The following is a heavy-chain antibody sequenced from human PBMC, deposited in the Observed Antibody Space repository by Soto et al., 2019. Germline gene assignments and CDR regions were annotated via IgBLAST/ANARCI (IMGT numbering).Heavy chain of an antibody. Sequence: SVKVYFNACRYTLTSYSMHWVRQAPGQRLEWMGWINAGNGNTKYSQKFQGRVTITRDTSASTAYMELSSLRSEDTAVYYCARARPYYDFWSGYYYFDYWGQGTLVTAPQ. CDR3: ARARPYYDFWSGYYYFDY. CDR2: INAGNGNT. J-gene: IGHJ4*02. CDR1: RYTLTSYS. V-gene: IGHV1-3*01. D-gene: IGHD3-3*01.